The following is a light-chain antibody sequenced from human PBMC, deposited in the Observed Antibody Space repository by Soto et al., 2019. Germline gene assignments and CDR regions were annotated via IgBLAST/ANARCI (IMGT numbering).Light chain of an antibody. CDR3: QQLKSYPLT. Sequence: DSQLTQSPSFLSASVGDRVTITCRDSQGISSYLDWYQQKPGKAPKLLIYGASTLQTGGPSRFSGSGSGTEFTLTISSLQPEDFATYYCQQLKSYPLTFGQGTRREIE. V-gene: IGKV1-9*01. CDR1: QGISSY. J-gene: IGKJ5*01. CDR2: GAS.